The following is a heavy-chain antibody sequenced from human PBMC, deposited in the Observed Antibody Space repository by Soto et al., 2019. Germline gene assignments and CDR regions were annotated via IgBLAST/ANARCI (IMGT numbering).Heavy chain of an antibody. J-gene: IGHJ4*02. D-gene: IGHD3-10*01. CDR1: GGTFSSYT. CDR2: NTPILGIA. V-gene: IGHV1-69*08. Sequence: QVQLVQSGAEVKKPGSSVKVSCKASGGTFSSYTIRWVRQAPGQGLEWMGRNTPILGIANYAQKFHGRVTITADKPTSTPYMELSSRRSEDADVYYCAGDQGVSWRLAYWGQGTLVTVSS. CDR3: AGDQGVSWRLAY.